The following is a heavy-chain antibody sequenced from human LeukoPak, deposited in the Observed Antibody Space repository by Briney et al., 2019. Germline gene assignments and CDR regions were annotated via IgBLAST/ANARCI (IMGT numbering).Heavy chain of an antibody. V-gene: IGHV1-69*04. CDR3: VGGIGPVGP. CDR2: IIPILGIA. CDR1: GGTFSSYA. Sequence: GASVKVSCKASGGTFSSYAISWVRQAPGQGLEWMGRIIPILGIANYAQKFQGRVTITRNTSISTAYMELSSLRSEDTAVYYCVGGIGPVGPWGQGTLVTDSS. D-gene: IGHD3-16*01. J-gene: IGHJ5*02.